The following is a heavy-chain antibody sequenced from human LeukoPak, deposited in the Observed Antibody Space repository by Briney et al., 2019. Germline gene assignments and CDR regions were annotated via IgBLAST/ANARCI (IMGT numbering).Heavy chain of an antibody. CDR3: AIKRGSSHPSYFDY. CDR2: MYPGDYDT. D-gene: IGHD1-26*01. V-gene: IGHV5-51*01. CDR1: GYSVTSYW. J-gene: IGHJ4*02. Sequence: GESLKISCQGSGYSVTSYWIAWVRHMPGKGLEWRGIMYPGDYDTRYSPSFQGLVTISANKSISTAYLQWSSLKAADTAMYYCAIKRGSSHPSYFDYWGQGTLVTVSS.